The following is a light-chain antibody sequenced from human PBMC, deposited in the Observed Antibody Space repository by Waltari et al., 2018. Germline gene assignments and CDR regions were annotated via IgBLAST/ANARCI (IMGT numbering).Light chain of an antibody. CDR1: SSDVGGYNY. Sequence: QSALTQPASVSGSPGQSITISCTGTSSDVGGYNYVSWYQQHPGKAPKPMIYEVSNRPSGVSNRFSGSKSGNTASLTISGLQAEDEADYYCSSYTSTRTVVFGGGTKLTVL. CDR3: SSYTSTRTVV. J-gene: IGLJ2*01. CDR2: EVS. V-gene: IGLV2-14*01.